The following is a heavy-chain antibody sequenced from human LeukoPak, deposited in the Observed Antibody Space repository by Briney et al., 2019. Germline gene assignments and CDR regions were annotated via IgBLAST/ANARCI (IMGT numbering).Heavy chain of an antibody. CDR2: INTDTRGT. CDR3: ARAGAYHFDN. J-gene: IGHJ4*02. Sequence: GGSLRLSCAASGFTFTDYWMHWVRQVPGKGLVWVSIINTDTRGTYYADSVKGRFTISRDNAKSILYLRMDSLRAEDTAVYYCARAGAYHFDNWGQGTLVTVSS. D-gene: IGHD3-16*01. V-gene: IGHV3-74*01. CDR1: GFTFTDYW.